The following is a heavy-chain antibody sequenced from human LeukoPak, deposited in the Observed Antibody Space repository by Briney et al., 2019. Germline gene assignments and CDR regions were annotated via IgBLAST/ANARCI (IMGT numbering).Heavy chain of an antibody. D-gene: IGHD4-23*01. CDR3: ARTTVVGKYFDY. CDR2: VYYSGST. Sequence: SETLSLTCVVSGGSVSGYYWGWIRQPPGRGLEWIGYVYYSGSTYYNPSLKTRLTISVDTSKNQFSLKLSSVTAADTAVYYCARTTVVGKYFDYWGQGTLVTVSS. CDR1: GGSVSGYY. J-gene: IGHJ4*02. V-gene: IGHV4-59*02.